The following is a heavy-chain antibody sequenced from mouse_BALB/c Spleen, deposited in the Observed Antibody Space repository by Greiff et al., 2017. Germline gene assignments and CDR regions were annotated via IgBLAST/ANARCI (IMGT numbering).Heavy chain of an antibody. Sequence: EVKLVESGGGLVKPGGSLKLSCAASGFAFSSYDMSWVRQTPEKRLEWVAYISSGGGSTYYPDTVKGRFTISRDNAKNTLYLQMSSLKSEDTAMYYCARHPYGVFDYWGQGTTLTVSS. CDR2: ISSGGGST. D-gene: IGHD1-1*02. CDR3: ARHPYGVFDY. J-gene: IGHJ2*01. CDR1: GFAFSSYD. V-gene: IGHV5-12-1*01.